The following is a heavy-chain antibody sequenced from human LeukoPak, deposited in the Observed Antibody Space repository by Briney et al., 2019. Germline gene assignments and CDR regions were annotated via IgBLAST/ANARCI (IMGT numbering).Heavy chain of an antibody. V-gene: IGHV4-4*02. D-gene: IGHD2-2*01. CDR3: ARDRCSSTSCYVGVGWFDP. Sequence: PSETLSLTCAVSGGSTSSSNWWSWVRQPPGKGLEWIGEIYHCGSTNYNPSLKGRVTISVDKSKNQFSLKLSSVTAADTAVYYCARDRCSSTSCYVGVGWFDPWGQGTLVTVSS. CDR2: IYHCGST. CDR1: GGSTSSSNW. J-gene: IGHJ5*02.